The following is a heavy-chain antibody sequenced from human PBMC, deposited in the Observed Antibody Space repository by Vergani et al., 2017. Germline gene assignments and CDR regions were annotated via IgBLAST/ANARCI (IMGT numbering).Heavy chain of an antibody. D-gene: IGHD6-19*01. CDR1: GGSISSSSYY. Sequence: QLQLQESGPGLVKPSETLSLTCTVSGGSISSSSYYWGWIRQPPGKGLEWIGSIYYSGSTYYNPSLKSRVTISVDTSKNQLSLKLSSVTAADTAVYYCARRVAVAGLAFFDYWGQGTLVTVTS. CDR2: IYYSGST. J-gene: IGHJ4*02. CDR3: ARRVAVAGLAFFDY. V-gene: IGHV4-39*01.